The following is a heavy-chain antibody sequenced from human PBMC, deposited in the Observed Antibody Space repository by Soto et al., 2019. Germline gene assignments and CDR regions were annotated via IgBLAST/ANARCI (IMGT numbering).Heavy chain of an antibody. CDR3: AQTLPPYGVGRERGKWFCT. Sequence: HITLKESGPTLVRPTQTLTLTCTFSGFSLSTTGVGVDWIRQPPGKALEWLALIYWDDDKHYSPTLKRRTTSPKDSSKSKGILTMTNIDPVATVRYSWAQTLPPYGVGRERGKWFCTWGQGTLVPV. CDR2: IYWDDDK. D-gene: IGHD3-16*01. J-gene: IGHJ5*02. CDR1: GFSLSTTGVG. V-gene: IGHV2-5*02.